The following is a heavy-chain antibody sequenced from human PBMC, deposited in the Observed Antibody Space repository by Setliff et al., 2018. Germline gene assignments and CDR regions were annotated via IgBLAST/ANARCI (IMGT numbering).Heavy chain of an antibody. Sequence: ASVKVSCKASGGTFSSYAISWVRQAPGQRLEWMGWINAGNGNTKYSQKFQGRVTITRDTSASTAYMELSSLRSEDTAVYYCASLGYCSSTSCWPYYYYGMDVWGQGTTVTVSS. D-gene: IGHD2-2*01. CDR1: GGTFSSYA. CDR2: INAGNGNT. CDR3: ASLGYCSSTSCWPYYYYGMDV. J-gene: IGHJ6*02. V-gene: IGHV1-3*01.